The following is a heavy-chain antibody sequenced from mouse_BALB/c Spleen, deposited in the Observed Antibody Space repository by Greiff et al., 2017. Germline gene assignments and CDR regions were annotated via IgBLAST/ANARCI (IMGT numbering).Heavy chain of an antibody. CDR1: GYSITSDYA. J-gene: IGHJ3*01. CDR2: ISYSGST. CDR3: ARERGSWFAY. Sequence: ESGPGLVKPSQSLSLTCTVTGYSITSDYAWNWIRQFPGNKLEWMGYISYSGSTSYNPSLKSRISITRDTSKNQFFLQLNSVTTEDTATYYCARERGSWFAYWGQGTLVTVSA. V-gene: IGHV3-2*02.